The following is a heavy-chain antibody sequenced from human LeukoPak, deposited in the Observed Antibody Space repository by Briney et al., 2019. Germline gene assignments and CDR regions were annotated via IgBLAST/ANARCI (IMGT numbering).Heavy chain of an antibody. Sequence: SETLSLTCTVSGGSISSYHWSWIRQPAGKGLEWIGRIYTSGSTNYNPSLKSRVTMSVDTSKNQFSLKLSSVTAADTAVYYCARDQPSYGDFDYWGQGTLVTVSS. CDR2: IYTSGST. D-gene: IGHD4-17*01. CDR1: GGSISSYH. J-gene: IGHJ4*02. CDR3: ARDQPSYGDFDY. V-gene: IGHV4-4*07.